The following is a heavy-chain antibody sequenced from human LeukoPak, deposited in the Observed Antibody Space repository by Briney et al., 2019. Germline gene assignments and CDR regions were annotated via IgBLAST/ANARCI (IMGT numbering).Heavy chain of an antibody. D-gene: IGHD1/OR15-1a*01. Sequence: PGGSLRLSCAASGFTFSSYAMSWVRQAPGKGLEWVSGISGSGGSTYYADFVKGRFTISRDNSKNMLYLQMNSLRAEDTAVYYCAPGRPTKKDFDYWGQGTLVTVSS. CDR3: APGRPTKKDFDY. CDR2: ISGSGGST. J-gene: IGHJ4*02. CDR1: GFTFSSYA. V-gene: IGHV3-23*01.